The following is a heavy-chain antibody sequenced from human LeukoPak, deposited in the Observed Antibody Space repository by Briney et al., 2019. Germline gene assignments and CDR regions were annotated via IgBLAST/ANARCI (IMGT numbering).Heavy chain of an antibody. D-gene: IGHD7-27*01. CDR2: INPDSGGT. Sequence: ASVKVSCKASGYTFTGYYMHWVRQAPGQGLEWMGRINPDSGGTNYAQKFQGRVTMTRDTSISTAYMELSRLRSDDTAVYYCASPGQLGMPGYYYYGMDVWGQGTTVTVSS. CDR3: ASPGQLGMPGYYYYGMDV. V-gene: IGHV1-2*06. J-gene: IGHJ6*02. CDR1: GYTFTGYY.